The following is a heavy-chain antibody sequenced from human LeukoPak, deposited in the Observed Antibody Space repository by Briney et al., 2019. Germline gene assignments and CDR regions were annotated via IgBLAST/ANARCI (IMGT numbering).Heavy chain of an antibody. CDR3: VRLRRNSDSSGYFYYYDN. Sequence: GGSLRLSCAASGLVFSSYSFNWVRQAPGKGLEWVASVNTVSSYIYYADSVRSRFTISRDNAKNSVLLQMNSLRAEDMAMYYCVRLRRNSDSSGYFYYYDNWGQGTLVTVSS. J-gene: IGHJ4*02. CDR2: VNTVSSYI. V-gene: IGHV3-21*01. D-gene: IGHD3-22*01. CDR1: GLVFSSYS.